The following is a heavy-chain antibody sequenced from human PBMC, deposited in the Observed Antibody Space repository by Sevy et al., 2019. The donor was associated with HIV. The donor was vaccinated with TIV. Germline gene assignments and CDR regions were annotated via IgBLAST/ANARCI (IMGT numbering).Heavy chain of an antibody. V-gene: IGHV5-51*01. CDR3: ARRKGHLRFLEWLFHDAFDI. CDR2: IYPGDSDT. D-gene: IGHD3-3*01. CDR1: GYSFTSYW. J-gene: IGHJ3*02. Sequence: GESLKISCKGSGYSFTSYWIGWVRQMPGKGLEWMGIIYPGDSDTRYRPSFQGQVTISADKSISTAYLQWSSLKASDTAMYYCARRKGHLRFLEWLFHDAFDIWGQGTMVTVSS.